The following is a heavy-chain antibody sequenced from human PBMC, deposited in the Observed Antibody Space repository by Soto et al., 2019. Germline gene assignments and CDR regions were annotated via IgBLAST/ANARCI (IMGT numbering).Heavy chain of an antibody. Sequence: GWSLRLSCAASGFTFSNALMTWVRQAPGKGLEWVGRIKSKSDGATTDYAAPVRGRFIISRDDSKNTLYLQMNSLKTEDTAVYYCTTGSKICGVVIDTWGQGTLVTVSA. D-gene: IGHD3-3*01. CDR1: GFTFSNAL. J-gene: IGHJ5*02. CDR2: IKSKSDGATT. V-gene: IGHV3-15*01. CDR3: TTGSKICGVVIDT.